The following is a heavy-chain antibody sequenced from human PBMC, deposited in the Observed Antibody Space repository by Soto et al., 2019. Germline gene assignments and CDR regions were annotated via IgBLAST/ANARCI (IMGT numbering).Heavy chain of an antibody. Sequence: SETLSLTCTVSGGSISSGGYYWSWIRQHPGKGLEWIGYIYYSWSTYYNPSLKSRVTISVDTSKNQFSLKLSSVTAADTAVYYCARDSLVVVVPAAIPHYYYGMEVWGQGTTVTVSS. V-gene: IGHV4-31*03. D-gene: IGHD2-2*01. CDR3: ARDSLVVVVPAAIPHYYYGMEV. CDR1: GGSISSGGYY. J-gene: IGHJ6*02. CDR2: IYYSWST.